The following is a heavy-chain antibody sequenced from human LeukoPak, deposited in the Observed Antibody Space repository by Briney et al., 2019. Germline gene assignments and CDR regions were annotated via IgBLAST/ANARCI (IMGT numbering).Heavy chain of an antibody. V-gene: IGHV1-2*02. CDR2: TNPNSGDT. D-gene: IGHD6-13*01. J-gene: IGHJ6*02. CDR1: GYTFIGYY. CDR3: AAGGHSWLNGMDV. Sequence: ASVKVSCKASGYTFIGYYMHRVRQAPGQGLEWMGCTNPNSGDTKYAQKFQDRVTMTRDTSISTAHLTMRSLTSDDTAVYYCAAGGHSWLNGMDVWGQGTTVIVSS.